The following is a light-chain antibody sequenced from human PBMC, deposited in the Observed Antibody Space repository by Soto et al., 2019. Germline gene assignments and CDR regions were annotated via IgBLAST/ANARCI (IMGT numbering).Light chain of an antibody. CDR1: SSDVGGYDQ. J-gene: IGLJ2*01. CDR3: SSYTGSGTF. V-gene: IGLV2-14*01. CDR2: AVT. Sequence: QSALTQPASVSGSPGQSIAISCTGTSSDVGGYDQVSWYQQHPGKAPKLMIYAVTTRPSGVPNRFSGSKSGNTASLTISGLQAEDEADYYCSSYTGSGTFFGGGTKLTVL.